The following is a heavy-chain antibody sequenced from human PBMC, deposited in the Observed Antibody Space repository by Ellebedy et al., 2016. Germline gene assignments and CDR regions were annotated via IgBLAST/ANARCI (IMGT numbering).Heavy chain of an antibody. J-gene: IGHJ4*02. CDR3: AKGYSGYYLDY. D-gene: IGHD1-26*01. CDR1: GVTFSRYA. Sequence: GESLKISXVASGVTFSRYAMHWVRQAPGKGLEWVASLSYDGNYKYYADSVKGRFTVSRDNSKNTLYLQMNSLSSDDTAVYYCAKGYSGYYLDYWGQGTLVTVSS. CDR2: LSYDGNYK. V-gene: IGHV3-30-3*01.